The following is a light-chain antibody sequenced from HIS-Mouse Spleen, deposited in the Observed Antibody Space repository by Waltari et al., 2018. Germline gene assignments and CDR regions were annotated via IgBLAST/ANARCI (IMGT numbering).Light chain of an antibody. CDR1: ALPKQY. CDR2: EDS. V-gene: IGLV3-10*01. J-gene: IGLJ2*01. Sequence: SYELTQPPSVSVSPGQTARLPCSGHALPKQYAYWSQQKPGQAPVLVNYEDSKRPSGIPERFSGSSSGTMATLTISGAQVEDEADYYCYSTDSSGNHRVFGGGTKLTVL. CDR3: YSTDSSGNHRV.